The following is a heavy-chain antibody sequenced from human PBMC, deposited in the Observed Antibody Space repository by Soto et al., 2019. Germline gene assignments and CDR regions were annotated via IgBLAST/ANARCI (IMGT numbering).Heavy chain of an antibody. Sequence: EVQLLESEGGLVQPGGSLRLSCAASGFTFSSYAMSWVRQAPGKGLEWVSAISGSGGSTYYADSVKGRFTISRDNSKNTLYLQMNSLRAEDTAVYYCAKDWDEWFGEFEYWGQGTLVTVSS. CDR2: ISGSGGST. V-gene: IGHV3-23*01. CDR1: GFTFSSYA. J-gene: IGHJ4*02. D-gene: IGHD3-10*01. CDR3: AKDWDEWFGEFEY.